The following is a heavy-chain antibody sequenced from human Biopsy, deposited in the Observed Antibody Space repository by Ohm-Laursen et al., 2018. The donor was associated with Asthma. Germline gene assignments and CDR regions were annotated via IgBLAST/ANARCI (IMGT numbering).Heavy chain of an antibody. CDR3: GRDMGGFGSGWFPVEF. V-gene: IGHV3-11*01. CDR1: GFSLSDYY. CDR2: IDQRSTTI. D-gene: IGHD6-19*01. Sequence: SLRLSCAASGFSLSDYYMTWIRQAPGKGLEWVSYIDQRSTTIYYADSVKGRFTISRDNSKNFLYLQMNSLRAEDTALYHCGRDMGGFGSGWFPVEFWGQGTLVTVSS. J-gene: IGHJ4*02.